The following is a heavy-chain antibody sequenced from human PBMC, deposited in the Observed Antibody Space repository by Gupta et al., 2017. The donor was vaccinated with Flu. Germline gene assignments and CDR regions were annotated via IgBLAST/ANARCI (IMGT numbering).Heavy chain of an antibody. CDR2: IYWNDDK. V-gene: IGHV2-5*01. CDR1: GFSLSTSGVG. Sequence: QITLKESGPTLVKPTQTLTLTCTFSGFSLSTSGVGVGWIRQPPGKALEWLALIYWNDDKRYSPSLKSRLTITKDTSKNQVVLTMTNMDPVETATYYCAHFLKPVNYYGSGSYYKSGASWDNFDYWGQGTLVTVSS. CDR3: AHFLKPVNYYGSGSYYKSGASWDNFDY. D-gene: IGHD3-10*01. J-gene: IGHJ4*02.